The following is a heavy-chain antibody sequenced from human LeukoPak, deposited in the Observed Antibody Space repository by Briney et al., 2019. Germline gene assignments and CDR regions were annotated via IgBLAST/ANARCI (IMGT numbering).Heavy chain of an antibody. CDR3: AKEARGNYFDY. J-gene: IGHJ4*02. CDR2: IKQDGSET. Sequence: GGSLRLSCAASGFTFSNYYMSWVRQAPGKGLEWVANIKQDGSETYYVDSVKGRFTISRDNSKNTLYLQMNSLRAEDTAVYYCAKEARGNYFDYWGQGTLVTVSS. CDR1: GFTFSNYY. V-gene: IGHV3-7*03. D-gene: IGHD1-26*01.